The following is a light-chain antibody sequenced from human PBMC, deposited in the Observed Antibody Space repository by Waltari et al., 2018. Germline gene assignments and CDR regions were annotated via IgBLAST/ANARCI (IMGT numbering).Light chain of an antibody. V-gene: IGLV1-51*02. CDR3: GTWDSSLSAVV. CDR1: SSNIEINY. CDR2: ENN. Sequence: QSVLTQPPSVSAAPGQKVTIPCSASSSNIEINYVSWYQQLPGTPPKLLIYENNVRPSGIPDRFSGSRSGTSATLGITGLQTADEADYYCGTWDSSLSAVVFGGGTKLTV. J-gene: IGLJ2*01.